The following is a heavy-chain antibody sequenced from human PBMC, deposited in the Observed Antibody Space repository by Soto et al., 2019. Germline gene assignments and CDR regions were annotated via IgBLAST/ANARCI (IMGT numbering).Heavy chain of an antibody. V-gene: IGHV3-7*01. D-gene: IGHD2-15*01. J-gene: IGHJ4*02. CDR2: IKQDGSEK. Sequence: GGSLRLSCAASGFTFSGYWMSWVRQAPGKGLEWVANIKQDGSEKYYVDSVKGRFTISRDNAKNSLYLQMNSLRAEDTAVYYCARDPEDPYYFDYWGQGTLVTVSS. CDR1: GFTFSGYW. CDR3: ARDPEDPYYFDY.